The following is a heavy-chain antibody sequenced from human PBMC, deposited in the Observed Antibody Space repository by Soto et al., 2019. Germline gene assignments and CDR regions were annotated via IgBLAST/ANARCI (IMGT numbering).Heavy chain of an antibody. D-gene: IGHD2-15*01. CDR3: ARDFKGGPHSGYYYYGMDV. CDR2: ISSSSSYI. Sequence: GGSLRLSCAASGFTFSSYSMNWVRQAPGKGLEWVSSISSSSSYIYYADSVKGRFTISRDNAKNSLYLQMNSLRAEDTAVYYCARDFKGGPHSGYYYYGMDVWGQGTTVTVSS. V-gene: IGHV3-21*01. J-gene: IGHJ6*02. CDR1: GFTFSSYS.